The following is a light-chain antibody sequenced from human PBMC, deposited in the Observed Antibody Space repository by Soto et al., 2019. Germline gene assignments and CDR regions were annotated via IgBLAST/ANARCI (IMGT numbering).Light chain of an antibody. CDR1: QSVSSY. CDR2: DAS. Sequence: EIVLTQSPATLSLSPGERATLYCRASQSVSSYLAWYQKKPGQAPRLLIYDASNGATGFPARFSGSGSGTDFPFPFSSLEPEDFAVYYCQQRRNWPRTFGQGTKVDIK. V-gene: IGKV3-11*01. J-gene: IGKJ1*01. CDR3: QQRRNWPRT.